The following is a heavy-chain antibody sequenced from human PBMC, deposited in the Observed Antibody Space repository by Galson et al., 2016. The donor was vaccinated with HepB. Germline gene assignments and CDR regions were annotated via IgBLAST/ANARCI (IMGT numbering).Heavy chain of an antibody. J-gene: IGHJ4*02. CDR1: GFTFSDYW. D-gene: IGHD3-22*01. CDR3: ARDRYVGDTWGYYNIDY. V-gene: IGHV3-7*01. Sequence: SLRLSCAASGFTFSDYWMSWVRQTPGKGLEWVVNIKQDGSEKSYVDSVKGRFTIPRDNARNSLYLQMNSLRAEDTAVYYCARDRYVGDTWGYYNIDYWGQGTLVTVSS. CDR2: IKQDGSEK.